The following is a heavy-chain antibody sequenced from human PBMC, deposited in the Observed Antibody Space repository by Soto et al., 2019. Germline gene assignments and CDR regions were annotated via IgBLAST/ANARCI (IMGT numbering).Heavy chain of an antibody. CDR1: GGSVSSNSYS. J-gene: IGHJ6*02. Sequence: SETLSLTCTVSGGSVSSNSYSWGWVRQSPGKGLEWIATVYSNDKTYYNPSLLSRVTISVDTSKNEFSLRLNSVTAADTAVYYCARVGPPSDVWGQGTTVTVSS. CDR2: VYSNDKT. CDR3: ARVGPPSDV. V-gene: IGHV4-39*01.